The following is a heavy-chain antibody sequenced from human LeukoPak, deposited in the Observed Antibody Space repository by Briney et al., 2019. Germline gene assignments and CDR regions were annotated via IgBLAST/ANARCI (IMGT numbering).Heavy chain of an antibody. J-gene: IGHJ4*02. Sequence: GGSLRLSCAASGFVFGDYGMHWVRQAPGKGLEWVTMVRNDGSDKYYADSVKGRFTISRDNSKNTLYLQMNSLRPEDTAVYYSAKHYYGSGSQKYYFDYWGQGTLVTVSS. D-gene: IGHD3-10*01. CDR1: GFVFGDYG. CDR3: AKHYYGSGSQKYYFDY. V-gene: IGHV3-30*02. CDR2: VRNDGSDK.